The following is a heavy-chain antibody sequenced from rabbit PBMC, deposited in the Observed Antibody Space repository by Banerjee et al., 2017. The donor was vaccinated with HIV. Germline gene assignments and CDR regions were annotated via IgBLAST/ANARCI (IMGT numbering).Heavy chain of an antibody. D-gene: IGHD6-1*01. Sequence: QEQLVESGGGLVQPEGSLTLTCKASGFTISSSYWICWVRQAPGKRPEWIACIAGGSVGISYYASWATGRFTISRTSSTTLTLQMTSLTAADTATYFCATGDGGDGYASRWNLWGPGTLVTVS. CDR2: IAGGSVGIS. CDR3: ATGDGGDGYASRWNL. J-gene: IGHJ4*01. V-gene: IGHV1S45*01. CDR1: GFTISSSYW.